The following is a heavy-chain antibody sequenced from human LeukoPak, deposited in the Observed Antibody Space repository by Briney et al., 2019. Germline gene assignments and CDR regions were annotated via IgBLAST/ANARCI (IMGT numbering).Heavy chain of an antibody. CDR3: ARVTGYRIEDYFDY. V-gene: IGHV4-59*01. J-gene: IGHJ4*02. Sequence: SETLSLTCTVSGGSISSYYWSWIRQPPGKGLEWIGYIYYSGSTNYNPSLKSRVTISVEASKNEFSLKLRSVTAADTAVYYCARVTGYRIEDYFDYWGQGTLVTVSS. D-gene: IGHD6-13*01. CDR2: IYYSGST. CDR1: GGSISSYY.